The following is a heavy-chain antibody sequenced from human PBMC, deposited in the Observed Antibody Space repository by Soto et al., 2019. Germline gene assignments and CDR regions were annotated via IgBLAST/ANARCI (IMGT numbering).Heavy chain of an antibody. Sequence: EVHLLESGGGLVQPGGSLRLSCAASGFTFTSYAMSWVRQAAGKGLEWVSTLSGSGDSTYYADSVKGRFIISRDNLKNTLHLQMNSLRADDTAVCYCAKGSSWDNYFYYGLDVWGQGTTVTVSS. CDR1: GFTFTSYA. CDR2: LSGSGDST. J-gene: IGHJ6*02. D-gene: IGHD6-13*01. V-gene: IGHV3-23*01. CDR3: AKGSSWDNYFYYGLDV.